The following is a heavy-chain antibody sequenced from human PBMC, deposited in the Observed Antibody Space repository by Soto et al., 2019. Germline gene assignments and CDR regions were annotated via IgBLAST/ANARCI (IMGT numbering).Heavy chain of an antibody. V-gene: IGHV1-18*01. J-gene: IGHJ6*02. CDR3: ARDGAYYYGSGSQGGMDV. CDR2: ISAYNGNT. CDR1: GYTFTSYG. Sequence: ASVKVSCKASGYTFTSYGISWVRQAPGQGLEWMGWISAYNGNTNYAQKLQGRVTMTTDTSTSTAYMELRSLRSDDTAVYYCARDGAYYYGSGSQGGMDVWGQGTTVPVSS. D-gene: IGHD3-10*01.